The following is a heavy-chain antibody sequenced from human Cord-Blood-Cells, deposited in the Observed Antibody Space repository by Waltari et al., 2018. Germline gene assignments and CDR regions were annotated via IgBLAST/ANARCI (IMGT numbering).Heavy chain of an antibody. CDR1: GGSISSSSYY. CDR3: ARHGGVIGY. CDR2: IYYSGSP. J-gene: IGHJ4*02. Sequence: QLQLQEPGPGLVKPSETLSLTCTVSGGSISSSSYYWGWIRQPPGKGLEWIGSIYYSGSPCYHPSLKSRVTISVDTSKNQFSLKLSSVTAADTAVYYCARHGGVIGYWGQGTLVTVSS. V-gene: IGHV4-39*01. D-gene: IGHD3-16*01.